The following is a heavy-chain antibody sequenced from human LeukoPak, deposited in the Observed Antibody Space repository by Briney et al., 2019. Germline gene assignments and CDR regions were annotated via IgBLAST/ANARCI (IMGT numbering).Heavy chain of an antibody. CDR1: GGTISSGGYS. CDR3: ARANRYYDFWSGYYSPFDY. CDR2: IYYSVNT. V-gene: IGHV4-30-4*07. J-gene: IGHJ4*02. Sequence: PSETLSLTCAVSGGTISSGGYSWSWIRQPPGKGLEWIGYIYYSVNTYYNPSLKSRVTISVDTSKNQFYLKLSSVTAADTAVYYCARANRYYDFWSGYYSPFDYWGQGTLVTVSS. D-gene: IGHD3-3*01.